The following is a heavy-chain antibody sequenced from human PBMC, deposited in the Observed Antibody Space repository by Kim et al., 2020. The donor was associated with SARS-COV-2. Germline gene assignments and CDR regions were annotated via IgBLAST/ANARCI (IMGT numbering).Heavy chain of an antibody. Sequence: SETLSLTCTVSGGSISSYYWSWIRQPPGKGLEWIGYIYYSGGTNYNPSLKSRVTISLDTSKNQFSLKLSSVTAADTAVYYCARWAPLTYYYDSCGYYYYFDYWGQGNPGTVSS. J-gene: IGHJ4*02. CDR3: ARWAPLTYYYDSCGYYYYFDY. V-gene: IGHV4-59*13. D-gene: IGHD3-22*01. CDR2: IYYSGGT. CDR1: GGSISSYY.